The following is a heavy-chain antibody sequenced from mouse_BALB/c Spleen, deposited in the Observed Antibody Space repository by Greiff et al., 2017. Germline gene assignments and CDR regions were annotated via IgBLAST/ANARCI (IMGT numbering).Heavy chain of an antibody. V-gene: IGHV5-6-5*01. Sequence: DVKLVESGGGLVKPGGSLKLSCAASGFTFSSYAMSWVRQTPEKRLEWVASISSGGSTYYPDSVKGRFTISRDNARNILYLQMSSLRSEDTAMYYCARGAAGTRGFDYWGQGTTLTVSS. CDR1: GFTFSSYA. D-gene: IGHD4-1*01. J-gene: IGHJ2*01. CDR2: ISSGGST. CDR3: ARGAAGTRGFDY.